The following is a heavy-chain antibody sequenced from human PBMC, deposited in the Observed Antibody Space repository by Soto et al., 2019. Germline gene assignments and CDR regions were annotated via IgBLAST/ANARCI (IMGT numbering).Heavy chain of an antibody. CDR1: GFTFSSYA. D-gene: IGHD3-3*01. CDR2: ISYDGSNK. Sequence: QVQLVESGGGVVQPGRSLRLSCAASGFTFSSYAMHWVRQAPGKGLEWVAVISYDGSNKYYADSVKGRFTISRDNSKNTLYLQMNSLRAEDTAVYYCARGDFSPYDAFDIWGQGTMVTVSS. J-gene: IGHJ3*02. V-gene: IGHV3-30-3*01. CDR3: ARGDFSPYDAFDI.